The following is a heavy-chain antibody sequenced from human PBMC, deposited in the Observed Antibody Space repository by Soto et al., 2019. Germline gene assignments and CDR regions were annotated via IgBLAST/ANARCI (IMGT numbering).Heavy chain of an antibody. V-gene: IGHV3-23*01. J-gene: IGHJ4*02. CDR3: AKVRNGGGYDYGYYFDY. D-gene: IGHD5-12*01. CDR2: ISGSGGST. Sequence: EVQLLESGGGLVQPGGSLRLSCAASGFTFSSYAMSWVRQAPGKGLEWVSAISGSGGSTYYADSVKGRFTISRDYSKNTLYLQMNSLRAEDTAVYYCAKVRNGGGYDYGYYFDYWGQGTLVTVSS. CDR1: GFTFSSYA.